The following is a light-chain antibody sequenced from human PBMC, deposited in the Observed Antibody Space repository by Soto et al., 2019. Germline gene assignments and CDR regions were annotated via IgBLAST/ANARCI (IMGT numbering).Light chain of an antibody. J-gene: IGLJ1*01. CDR3: SSYTRSSTRV. V-gene: IGLV2-14*03. CDR2: DVS. CDR1: SSDVGGYNY. Sequence: QSALTQPASVSGSPGQSITISCTGTSSDVGGYNYVSWYQHHPGNAPKLLIYDVSTRPSGVSNRFSGSKSGNTASLTISWLQAEDEADYHCSSYTRSSTRVFGTGTKVTVL.